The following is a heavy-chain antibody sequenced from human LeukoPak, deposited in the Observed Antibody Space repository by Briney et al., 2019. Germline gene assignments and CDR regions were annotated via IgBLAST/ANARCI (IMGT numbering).Heavy chain of an antibody. V-gene: IGHV1-69*05. CDR1: GGTFSSYA. J-gene: IGHJ4*02. CDR2: IIPIFGTA. Sequence: SVKVSCKASGGTFSSYAISWVRQAPGQGLEWMGGIIPIFGTANYAQKFQGRVTITTDESTSTAYMELSSLRSEDTAVYYCAREAYCSSTSCYPFDYWGQGTLVTVSS. D-gene: IGHD2-2*01. CDR3: AREAYCSSTSCYPFDY.